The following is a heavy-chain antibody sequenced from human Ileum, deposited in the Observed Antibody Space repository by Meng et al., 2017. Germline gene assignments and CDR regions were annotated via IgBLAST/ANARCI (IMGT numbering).Heavy chain of an antibody. J-gene: IGHJ3*01. D-gene: IGHD3-10*01. Sequence: EVQLLEFGGCLGKPGGSLRLSCAVSGFTFRSYAMSWVRQAPGKGPEWVSTIGAAGDTYYADSVKGRFTISRDNSKNTLYLQMNNLRAEDTAVYSCAKDALMVLASDLWGQGTMVTVSS. V-gene: IGHV3-23*01. CDR1: GFTFRSYA. CDR3: AKDALMVLASDL. CDR2: IGAAGDT.